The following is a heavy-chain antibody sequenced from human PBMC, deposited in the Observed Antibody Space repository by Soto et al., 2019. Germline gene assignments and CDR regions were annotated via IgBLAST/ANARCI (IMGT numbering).Heavy chain of an antibody. V-gene: IGHV3-30*18. J-gene: IGHJ4*02. CDR2: ISYDGSNK. D-gene: IGHD6-13*01. CDR3: AKGISVRAAEFDY. CDR1: GFTFSSYG. Sequence: PGGSLRLSCAASGFTFSSYGMHWVRQAPGKGLEWVAVISYDGSNKYYADSVKGRFTISRDNSKNTLYLQMNSLRAEDTAVYYCAKGISVRAAEFDYWGQGTLVTVSS.